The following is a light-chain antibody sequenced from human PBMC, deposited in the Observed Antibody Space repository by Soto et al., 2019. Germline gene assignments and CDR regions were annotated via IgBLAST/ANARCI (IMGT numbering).Light chain of an antibody. J-gene: IGLJ3*02. V-gene: IGLV2-8*01. CDR2: EVS. CDR3: SSYAGSNNWV. CDR1: SSDVGNYKY. Sequence: QSVLTQSPSESGSPGQSVTISCTGTSSDVGNYKYVSWYQQHPGKAPKLMIYEVSKRPSGVPDRFSGSKSGNTASLTVSGLQAEDEADYYCSSYAGSNNWVFGGGTKLTVL.